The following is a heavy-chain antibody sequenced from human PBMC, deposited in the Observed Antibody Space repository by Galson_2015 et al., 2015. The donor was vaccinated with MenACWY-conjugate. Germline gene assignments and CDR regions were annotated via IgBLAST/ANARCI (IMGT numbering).Heavy chain of an antibody. D-gene: IGHD3-16*01. J-gene: IGHJ4*02. V-gene: IGHV3-23*01. CDR2: IGNSGGST. CDR1: GFTFNNYA. Sequence: SLRLSCAASGFTFNNYAMNWVRQGPGKGLEWVSVIGNSGGSTSYADSVKGRFTISRDNSKNTLYLQMNGLRAEDTAVYYCAKGVWGTFDYWGQGTLVTVSS. CDR3: AKGVWGTFDY.